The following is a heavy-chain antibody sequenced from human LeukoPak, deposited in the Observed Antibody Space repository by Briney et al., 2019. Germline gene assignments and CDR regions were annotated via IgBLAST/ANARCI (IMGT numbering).Heavy chain of an antibody. J-gene: IGHJ5*02. CDR2: VDHSGGT. CDR3: ARESAAGWFDP. CDR1: GYSLSSGYY. D-gene: IGHD6-13*01. Sequence: PSETLSLTCTVSGYSLSSGYYWGWIRQPPGKGLEWIGSVDHSGGTYYNPSLRSRVSISVDTSKNQFSLQLNSVTPEDTAVYYCARESAAGWFDPWGQGTLVTVSS. V-gene: IGHV4-38-2*02.